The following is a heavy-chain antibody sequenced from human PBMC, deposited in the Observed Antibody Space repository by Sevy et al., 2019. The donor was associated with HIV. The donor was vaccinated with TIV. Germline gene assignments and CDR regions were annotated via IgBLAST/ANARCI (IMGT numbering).Heavy chain of an antibody. CDR1: GFTFSSYS. CDR2: ISSSSSTI. J-gene: IGHJ4*02. V-gene: IGHV3-48*02. Sequence: GGSLRLSCAASGFTFSSYSMNWVRQAPGKGLEWVTYISSSSSTIYYADSVKGRFTISRDNTKNSLFLQMNSLRDEDTAVYYCARDSFYDFSLDYWGQGTLVTVSS. CDR3: ARDSFYDFSLDY. D-gene: IGHD3-3*01.